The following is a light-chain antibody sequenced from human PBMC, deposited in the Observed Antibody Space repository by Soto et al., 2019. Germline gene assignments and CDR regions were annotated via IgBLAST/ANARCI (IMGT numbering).Light chain of an antibody. Sequence: EIVLTQSPVTLSVSPGERATLSCRASQSVGGDLAWYQEIHGQPPRLLIYGAVTRATGVAARFSGRGSGTEFTLTVDSLQSEDLAIYYCQQYYAWPRTFGQVTMLEI. V-gene: IGKV3-15*01. J-gene: IGKJ2*01. CDR3: QQYYAWPRT. CDR2: GAV. CDR1: QSVGGD.